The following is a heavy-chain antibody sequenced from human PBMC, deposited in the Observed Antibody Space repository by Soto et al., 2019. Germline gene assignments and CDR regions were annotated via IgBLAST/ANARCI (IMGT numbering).Heavy chain of an antibody. CDR2: INHSGST. J-gene: IGHJ6*03. CDR1: GGSFSGYY. V-gene: IGHV4-34*01. Sequence: QVQLQQWGAGLLKPSETLSLTCAVYGGSFSGYYWSWIRQPPGKGLEWIGEINHSGSTNYNPSLTSRVTISVDTSKNQFSLKLSSVTAADTAVYYCARGVRYCSGGSCRGRRYYYYYMDVWGKGTTVTVSS. CDR3: ARGVRYCSGGSCRGRRYYYYYMDV. D-gene: IGHD2-15*01.